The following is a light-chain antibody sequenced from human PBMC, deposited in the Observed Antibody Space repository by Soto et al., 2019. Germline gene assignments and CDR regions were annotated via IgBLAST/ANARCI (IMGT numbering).Light chain of an antibody. Sequence: QSVLTQPASVSGSPGQSITISCTGTSGDVGPYNFVSWYQQHPGKVPKLIIYEVVQRPSGVPDRFSGSKSGNTASLTVSGLQAADEADYFCKSYAGSNTYVFGSGTKVTVL. CDR3: KSYAGSNTYV. CDR2: EVV. V-gene: IGLV2-8*01. CDR1: SGDVGPYNF. J-gene: IGLJ1*01.